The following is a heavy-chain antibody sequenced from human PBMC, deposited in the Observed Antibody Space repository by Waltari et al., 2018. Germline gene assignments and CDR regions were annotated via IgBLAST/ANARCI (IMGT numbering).Heavy chain of an antibody. D-gene: IGHD4-4*01. CDR1: GYTFTGYY. J-gene: IGHJ6*02. V-gene: IGHV1-2*06. CDR2: INPNSGGT. Sequence: QVQLVQSGAEVKKPGASVKVSCKASGYTFTGYYMHWVRQAPGQGLEWMGRINPNSGGTNYAQKCQGRVTMTRDTSISTAYMELSRLRSDDTAVYYCARDVRQSLLKGGYYGMAVWGQGTTVTVSS. CDR3: ARDVRQSLLKGGYYGMAV.